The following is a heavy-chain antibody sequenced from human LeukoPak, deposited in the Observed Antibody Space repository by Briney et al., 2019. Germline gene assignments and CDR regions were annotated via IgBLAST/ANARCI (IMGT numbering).Heavy chain of an antibody. Sequence: SVKVSCKASGGTFSSYAISWVRQAPGQGLEWMGRIIPILGIANYAQKFQGRVTITADKSTSTAYRELSSLRSEDTAVYYCANSGYSSGWLEYFQHWGQGTLVTVSS. J-gene: IGHJ1*01. CDR1: GGTFSSYA. CDR2: IIPILGIA. CDR3: ANSGYSSGWLEYFQH. V-gene: IGHV1-69*04. D-gene: IGHD6-19*01.